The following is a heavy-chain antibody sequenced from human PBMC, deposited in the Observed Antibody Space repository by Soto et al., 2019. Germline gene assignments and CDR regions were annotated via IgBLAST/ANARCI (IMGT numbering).Heavy chain of an antibody. J-gene: IGHJ5*02. CDR2: IYYSGTT. V-gene: IGHV4-31*03. D-gene: IGHD2-2*01. Sequence: SETLSLTCTVSGGSISSGGYYWSWIRQHPGKGLEWIGYIYYSGTTYYNPSLKSRVTISVDTSKNQFSLKLSSVSAADTALYYCARCSLVVVPAPGFDPWGRGTLVTVPQ. CDR1: GGSISSGGYY. CDR3: ARCSLVVVPAPGFDP.